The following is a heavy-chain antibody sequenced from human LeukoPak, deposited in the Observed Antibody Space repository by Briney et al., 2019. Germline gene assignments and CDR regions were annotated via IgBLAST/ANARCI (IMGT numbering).Heavy chain of an antibody. J-gene: IGHJ4*02. CDR2: IYYSGST. Sequence: SETLSLTCTVSGGSISSSSYYWGWIRQPPGKGLEWIGSIYYSGSTYYNPSLKSRVTISVDTSKNQFSLKLSSVTAADTAVYYCARHKRRGYSGYDNGVDYWGQGTLVTVSS. CDR3: ARHKRRGYSGYDNGVDY. CDR1: GGSISSSSYY. D-gene: IGHD5-12*01. V-gene: IGHV4-39*01.